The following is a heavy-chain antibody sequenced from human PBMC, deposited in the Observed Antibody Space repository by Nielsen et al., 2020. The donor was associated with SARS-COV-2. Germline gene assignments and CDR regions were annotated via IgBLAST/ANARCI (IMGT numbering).Heavy chain of an antibody. CDR3: ARGGSVNWFDP. Sequence: GESLKISCAASGFTFSDYYMSWIRQAPGKGLEWVSYISSSSSYTNYADSVKGRFTISRDNAKNSLYLQMNSLRAEDTAVYYCARGGSVNWFDPWGQGTLVTVSS. D-gene: IGHD6-19*01. V-gene: IGHV3-11*05. CDR2: ISSSSSYT. J-gene: IGHJ5*02. CDR1: GFTFSDYY.